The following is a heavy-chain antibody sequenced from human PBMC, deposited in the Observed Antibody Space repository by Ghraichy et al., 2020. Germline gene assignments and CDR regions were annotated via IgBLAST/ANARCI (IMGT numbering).Heavy chain of an antibody. CDR2: IRSKAYGGTT. Sequence: GGSLRLSCTASGFTFGDYAMSWVRQAPGKGLEWVGFIRSKAYGGTTEYAASVKGRFTISRDDSKSIAYLQVNSLKTEDTAVYYCTRDLQYPYYYGMDVWGQGTTVTVSS. J-gene: IGHJ6*02. V-gene: IGHV3-49*04. CDR1: GFTFGDYA. D-gene: IGHD4-11*01. CDR3: TRDLQYPYYYGMDV.